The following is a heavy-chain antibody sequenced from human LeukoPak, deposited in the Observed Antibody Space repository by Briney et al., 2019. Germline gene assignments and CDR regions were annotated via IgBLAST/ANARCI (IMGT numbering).Heavy chain of an antibody. J-gene: IGHJ5*02. Sequence: PSETLSLTCAVYGGSFSGYYWSWIRQPPGKGLEWIGEINHSGSTNYNPSLKSRVTISVDTSKNQFSLKLSSVTAADTAVYYCARGGLFLERLFLNWFDPWGQGTLVTVSS. CDR2: INHSGST. CDR1: GGSFSGYY. V-gene: IGHV4-34*01. CDR3: ARGGLFLERLFLNWFDP. D-gene: IGHD3-3*01.